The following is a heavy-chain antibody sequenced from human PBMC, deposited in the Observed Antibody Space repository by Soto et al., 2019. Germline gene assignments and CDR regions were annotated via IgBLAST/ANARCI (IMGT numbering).Heavy chain of an antibody. CDR1: GFTFSSFC. D-gene: IGHD5-12*01. V-gene: IGHV3-30*18. J-gene: IGHJ4*02. Sequence: QVQLVESGGGVVQPGRSLRLSCAASGFTFSSFCIHWVRQAPGKGLEWVAVISYDGIDKNYADSVKGRFTISRENSKNMVYLQMNSRRAEDTAVYYCAKDLREMATIRPDYWGQGILVTVSS. CDR3: AKDLREMATIRPDY. CDR2: ISYDGIDK.